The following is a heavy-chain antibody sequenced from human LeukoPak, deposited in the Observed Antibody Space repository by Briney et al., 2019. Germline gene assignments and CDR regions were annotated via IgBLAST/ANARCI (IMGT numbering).Heavy chain of an antibody. V-gene: IGHV1-69*05. CDR1: GGTFSSYA. Sequence: ASVKVSCMASGGTFSSYAISWVRQAPGQGLEWMGGIIPIFGTANYAQKFQGRVTITTDESTSTAYMELSSLRSEDTAVYYCARSSGRILYWASFDYWGQGTLVTVSS. D-gene: IGHD2-8*02. J-gene: IGHJ4*02. CDR2: IIPIFGTA. CDR3: ARSSGRILYWASFDY.